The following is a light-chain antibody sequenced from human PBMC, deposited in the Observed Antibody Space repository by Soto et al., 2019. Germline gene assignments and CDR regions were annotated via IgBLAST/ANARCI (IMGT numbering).Light chain of an antibody. CDR1: RSNIGAGYD. J-gene: IGLJ1*01. CDR3: QSYDSSLSGSGV. V-gene: IGLV1-40*01. CDR2: GNS. Sequence: QAVVTQPPSVSGAPGQRVTISCNGSRSNIGAGYDVHWYQQLPGTAPKLLIYGNSNRPSGVPDRFSGSKSGTSASLAITGLQAEDEADYYCQSYDSSLSGSGVFGTGTKLTVL.